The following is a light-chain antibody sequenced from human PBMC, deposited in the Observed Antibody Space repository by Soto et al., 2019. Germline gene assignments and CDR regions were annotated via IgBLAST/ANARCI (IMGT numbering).Light chain of an antibody. V-gene: IGKV1-39*01. CDR1: QNISRF. CDR2: AVS. CDR3: QQSYIPPPT. J-gene: IGKJ1*01. Sequence: VQMTQPPSALSAYVGDRVTITCRSSQNISRFLNWYQQKQGKAPNLVIYAVSSLQTGVPSRFTGSGSGTDFTLTISSLQPADFATYFCQQSYIPPPTLGQRGK.